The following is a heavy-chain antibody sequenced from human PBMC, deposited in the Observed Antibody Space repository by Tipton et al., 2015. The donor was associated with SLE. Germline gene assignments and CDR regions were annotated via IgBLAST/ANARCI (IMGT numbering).Heavy chain of an antibody. CDR3: AGGGPYDYFDP. V-gene: IGHV4-59*01. J-gene: IGHJ5*02. CDR2: IYYTGNT. CDR1: GASISSYH. D-gene: IGHD5-12*01. Sequence: SLTCTVSGASISSYHWNWIRQPPGKGLEWIGYIYYTGNTNYNPSLKSRVTILLDTSNFRFSLRLSSVTPADTAVYYCAGGGPYDYFDPWGQGTLVTVSS.